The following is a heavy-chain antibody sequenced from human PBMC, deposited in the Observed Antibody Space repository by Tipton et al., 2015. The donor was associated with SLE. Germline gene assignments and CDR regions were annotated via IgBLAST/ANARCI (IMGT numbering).Heavy chain of an antibody. Sequence: SLRLSCAASGFSVTNNYMSWVRQAPGKGLEWVSVIYVPGDTYYADSVKGRFTISRDNSKNTVYLGMLSLRADDTAMYHCAGASWSYGFFDYWGQGTPVTVSS. V-gene: IGHV3-53*01. CDR3: AGASWSYGFFDY. CDR1: GFSVTNNY. J-gene: IGHJ4*02. D-gene: IGHD3-10*01. CDR2: IYVPGDT.